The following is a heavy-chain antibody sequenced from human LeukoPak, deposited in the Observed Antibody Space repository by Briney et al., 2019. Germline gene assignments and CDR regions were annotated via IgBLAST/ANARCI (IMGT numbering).Heavy chain of an antibody. J-gene: IGHJ4*02. CDR1: GFTFSTYS. V-gene: IGHV3-48*01. CDR2: ISYSSSPI. CDR3: ARAVGNHFDY. Sequence: PGGSLRLSCAASGFTFSTYSMKWVRQAPGKGLECVSYISYSSSPIYYADSVKGRFTISGDNAKNSLYLQMNSLRAEDTAVYYCARAVGNHFDYWGQGTLVTVSS. D-gene: IGHD4-23*01.